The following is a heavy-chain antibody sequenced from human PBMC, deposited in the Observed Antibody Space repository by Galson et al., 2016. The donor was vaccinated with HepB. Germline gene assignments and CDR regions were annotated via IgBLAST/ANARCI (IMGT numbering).Heavy chain of an antibody. CDR3: ARGVGGVGDYSEGYYYHYYMDV. CDR1: GYMFISYG. J-gene: IGHJ6*03. D-gene: IGHD3-16*01. Sequence: SVKVSCKASGYMFISYGISWVRQAPGQGLEWMGWISTFNGKTDFARKFQGRVTMTTDTSTNTALMDQRSLRSDDTAVYYCARGVGGVGDYSEGYYYHYYMDVWGTGTTVTVTS. V-gene: IGHV1-18*04. CDR2: ISTFNGKT.